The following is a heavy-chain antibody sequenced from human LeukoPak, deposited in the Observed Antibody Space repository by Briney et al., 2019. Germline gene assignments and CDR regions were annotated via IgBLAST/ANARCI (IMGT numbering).Heavy chain of an antibody. J-gene: IGHJ4*02. CDR1: LFTFNNAW. V-gene: IGHV3-15*01. Sequence: PRGSLRLSSQASLFTFNNAWMSWVRETPGKGLEWVGRIKSKIDGGEADYTESVKGRFTISRDDSKNPLYLQRNSVKPENTALYCFPPDRLGGFGRRWNSLDYWGKGPRVPVPS. CDR2: IKSKIDGGEA. CDR3: PPDRLGGFGRRWNSLDY. D-gene: IGHD3-16*01.